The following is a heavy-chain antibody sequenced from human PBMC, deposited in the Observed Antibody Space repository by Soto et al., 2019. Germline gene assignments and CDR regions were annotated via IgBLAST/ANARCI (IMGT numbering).Heavy chain of an antibody. D-gene: IGHD2-15*01. CDR1: GYSFTSYW. Sequence: GESLKISCKGSGYSFTSYWISWVRQMPGKGLEWMGRIDPSDSYTNYSPSFQGHVTISADKSISTAYLQWSSLKASDTAMYSCAAAPYCSGGSCSPFYYYYYGMDVWGQGTTVTVSS. CDR3: AAAPYCSGGSCSPFYYYYYGMDV. CDR2: IDPSDSYT. V-gene: IGHV5-10-1*01. J-gene: IGHJ6*02.